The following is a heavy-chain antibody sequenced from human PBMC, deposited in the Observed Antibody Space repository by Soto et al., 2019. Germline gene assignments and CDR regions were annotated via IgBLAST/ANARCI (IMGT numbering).Heavy chain of an antibody. Sequence: EVQLVESGGKLIQPGGSLRLSCEASGFTFSSYAMNWVRQATGRGLEWVSYIGSSGGTIYYADSVRGRFTISRDNAKNSLYLDMVGLRAEDTAVYYCARCYGSGSQPFDYWGQGTLVTVSS. CDR2: IGSSGGTI. D-gene: IGHD3-10*01. CDR1: GFTFSSYA. J-gene: IGHJ4*02. CDR3: ARCYGSGSQPFDY. V-gene: IGHV3-48*01.